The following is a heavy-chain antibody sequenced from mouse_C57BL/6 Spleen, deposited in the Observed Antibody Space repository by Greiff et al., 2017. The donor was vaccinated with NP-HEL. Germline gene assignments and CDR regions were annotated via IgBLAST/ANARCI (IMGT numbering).Heavy chain of an antibody. CDR2: INPSSGYT. J-gene: IGHJ2*01. Sequence: VKLQQSGAELARPGASVKMSCKASGYTFTSYTMHWVKQRPGQGLEWIGYINPSSGYTKYNQKFKDKATLTADKSSSTAYMQLSSLTSEDSAVYYCARYGSSLRLDYWGQGTTLTVSS. CDR3: ARYGSSLRLDY. CDR1: GYTFTSYT. V-gene: IGHV1-4*01. D-gene: IGHD1-1*01.